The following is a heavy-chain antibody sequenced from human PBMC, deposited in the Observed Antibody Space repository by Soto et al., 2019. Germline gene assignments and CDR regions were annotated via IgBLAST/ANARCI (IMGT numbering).Heavy chain of an antibody. Sequence: EVHLVESGGGLVQPGGSLRLSCAASGFTFGNAWMNWFRQAPGKGLEWVGRIKSKIHGGTTDYAAPVRGRFTISRDDSKNTLFLQMNSLKTEGAAVYYCTTVHFDVLTGSFDYWGQGTLVTVSS. J-gene: IGHJ4*02. CDR2: IKSKIHGGTT. D-gene: IGHD3-9*01. CDR3: TTVHFDVLTGSFDY. V-gene: IGHV3-15*07. CDR1: GFTFGNAW.